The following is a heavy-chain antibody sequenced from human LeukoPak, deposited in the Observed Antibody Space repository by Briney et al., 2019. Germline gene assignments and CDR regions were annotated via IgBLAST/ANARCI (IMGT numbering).Heavy chain of an antibody. CDR3: ARGYYDSSGYPQFDY. CDR2: INHSGST. D-gene: IGHD3-22*01. Sequence: SETLSLTCAVYGGSFSGYYWSWIRQPPGKGLEWIGEINHSGSTNYNPSLKSRVTISVDTSKNQFSLKLSSVTAADTAVYYCARGYYDSSGYPQFDYWGQGTLVTVSS. V-gene: IGHV4-34*01. J-gene: IGHJ4*02. CDR1: GGSFSGYY.